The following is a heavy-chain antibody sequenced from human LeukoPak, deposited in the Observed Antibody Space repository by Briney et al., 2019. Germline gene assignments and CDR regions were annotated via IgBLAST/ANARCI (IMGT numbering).Heavy chain of an antibody. Sequence: PSETLSLTCTVSGGSISTSNYYWGWIRQPPGKGLEWIGNIFYSGSTYYSPSLKSRVTISLDTSRNQFSLKLNSVTAADTAVYYCARHRGFVSDYWGQGTLVTVSS. V-gene: IGHV4-39*01. D-gene: IGHD6-6*01. CDR2: IFYSGST. CDR1: GGSISTSNYY. J-gene: IGHJ4*02. CDR3: ARHRGFVSDY.